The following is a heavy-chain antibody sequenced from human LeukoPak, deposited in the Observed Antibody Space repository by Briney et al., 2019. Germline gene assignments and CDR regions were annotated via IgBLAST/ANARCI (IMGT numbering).Heavy chain of an antibody. V-gene: IGHV3-23*01. CDR3: AKGRIAVAPYYGMDV. J-gene: IGHJ6*02. CDR1: GFTFDDYG. Sequence: GGSLRLSCAASGFTFDDYGMSWVRQAPGKGLEWVSGIGGRGGRTYYADSVQGRFTISRDNSNNTVDLQMNSLRAEDTAIYYCAKGRIAVAPYYGMDVWGRGTTVSVSS. CDR2: IGGRGGRT. D-gene: IGHD6-19*01.